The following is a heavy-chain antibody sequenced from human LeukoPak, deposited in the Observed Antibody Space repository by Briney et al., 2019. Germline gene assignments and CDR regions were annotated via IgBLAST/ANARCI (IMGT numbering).Heavy chain of an antibody. CDR3: AKDDWRV. Sequence: GGSLRLSWAAPGFHFCSYAMSLGRPAPGKGLEWVSAIRGSGDRTHYADSVKGRFTISRDNSKNTLYLQMNSLRAEDTAVYYCAKDDWRVWGQGTLVTVSS. D-gene: IGHD3-3*01. J-gene: IGHJ4*02. CDR2: IRGSGDRT. CDR1: GFHFCSYA. V-gene: IGHV3-23*01.